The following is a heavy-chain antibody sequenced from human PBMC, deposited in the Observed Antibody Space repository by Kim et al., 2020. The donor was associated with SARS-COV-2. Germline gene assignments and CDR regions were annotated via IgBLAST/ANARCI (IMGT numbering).Heavy chain of an antibody. CDR1: GGSISSSSYY. CDR2: IYYSGST. V-gene: IGHV4-39*01. J-gene: IGHJ6*02. Sequence: SETLSLTCTVSGGSISSSSYYWGWIRQPPGKGLEWIGSIYYSGSTYYNPSLKSRVTISVDTSKNQFSLKLSSVTAADTPVYYCARPAGTYYYYGMDVWG. CDR3: ARPAGTYYYYGMDV. D-gene: IGHD1-7*01.